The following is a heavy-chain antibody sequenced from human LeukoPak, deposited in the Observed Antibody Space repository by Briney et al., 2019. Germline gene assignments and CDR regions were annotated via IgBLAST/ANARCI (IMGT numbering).Heavy chain of an antibody. J-gene: IGHJ5*01. CDR3: ATTPAETTPPDS. CDR1: GFTFSSYA. V-gene: IGHV3-23*01. Sequence: GGSLRLSCAASGFTFSSYAMSWVRQAPGKGLEWVSTISTSGGGTYYADSVKGPFTISRDNSKNTLYLQMNSLRAEDTAVNYCATTPAETTPPDSWGQGTLVTVSS. CDR2: ISTSGGGT. D-gene: IGHD4-17*01.